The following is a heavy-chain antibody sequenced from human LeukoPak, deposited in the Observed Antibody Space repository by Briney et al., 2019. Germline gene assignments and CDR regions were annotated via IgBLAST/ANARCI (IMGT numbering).Heavy chain of an antibody. Sequence: GGSLRLSCEASGFTFSIYAMTWVRQAPGKGLEWVSTFTNHHTTYYTDSVRRRFTISRDNSKNSLYLQMDSVKPEDTAVYYCAKEGYDILSGYRTNWFDPWGQGTLVTVSS. V-gene: IGHV3-23*01. CDR2: FTNHHTT. CDR3: AKEGYDILSGYRTNWFDP. J-gene: IGHJ5*02. CDR1: GFTFSIYA. D-gene: IGHD3-9*01.